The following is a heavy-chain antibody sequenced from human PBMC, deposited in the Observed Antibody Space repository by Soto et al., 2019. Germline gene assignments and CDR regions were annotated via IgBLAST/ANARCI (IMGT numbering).Heavy chain of an antibody. CDR2: IYPDDSDA. CDR3: ARLFYYGSGTNSHHHYAVHV. D-gene: IGHD3-10*01. CDR1: GYSFPDFW. V-gene: IGHV5-51*01. Sequence: GESLKISCKGSGYSFPDFWIGWVRQMPGKGLEWMGIIYPDDSDAKYSPSFQGHVAVSVDKSISTAYLQWSSPKSSDSGMYYCARLFYYGSGTNSHHHYAVHVSGQGPTVTVSS. J-gene: IGHJ6*02.